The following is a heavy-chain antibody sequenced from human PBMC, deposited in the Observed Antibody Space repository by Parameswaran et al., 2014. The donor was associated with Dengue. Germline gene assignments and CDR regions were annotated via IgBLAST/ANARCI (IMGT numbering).Heavy chain of an antibody. Sequence: WIRQPPGKGLEWIGNIYYSGSTNYNPSLKSRVTISVDTSKNQFSLKLSSVTAADTAVYYCARDIRYCSGASCYITQFDSWGQGTLVTVSS. J-gene: IGHJ4*02. D-gene: IGHD2-2*02. CDR2: IYYSGST. CDR3: ARDIRYCSGASCYITQFDS. V-gene: IGHV4-59*12.